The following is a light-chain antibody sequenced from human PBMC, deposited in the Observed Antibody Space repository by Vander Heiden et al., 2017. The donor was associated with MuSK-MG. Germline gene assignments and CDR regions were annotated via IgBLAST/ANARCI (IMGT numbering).Light chain of an antibody. J-gene: IGKJ5*01. CDR2: AAS. V-gene: IGKV1-39*01. CDR3: QQSYSTPCT. Sequence: DIQMTQSPSSLSASVAARVTIPCRPSHRISSYLNWYQQKPGKAPKLLIYAASSLQSGVPSRFSGSGSGTDFTLTISSLQPEDFATYYCQQSYSTPCTFGQGTRLEIK. CDR1: HRISSY.